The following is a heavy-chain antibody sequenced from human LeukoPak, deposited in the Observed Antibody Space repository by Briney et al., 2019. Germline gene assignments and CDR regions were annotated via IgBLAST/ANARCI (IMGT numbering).Heavy chain of an antibody. CDR1: GGSFSGGYY. D-gene: IGHD2-21*02. CDR2: INHSEST. Sequence: SETLSLTCAVYGGSFSGGYYWSWIRQSRGKGLEWIGEINHSESTIYSPSLRRRVTISVDTSKKHFSLKLSSVTAADTGLYYCARSKVTAYSYSGLDVWGKGTTVTVSS. J-gene: IGHJ6*04. CDR3: ARSKVTAYSYSGLDV. V-gene: IGHV4-34*01.